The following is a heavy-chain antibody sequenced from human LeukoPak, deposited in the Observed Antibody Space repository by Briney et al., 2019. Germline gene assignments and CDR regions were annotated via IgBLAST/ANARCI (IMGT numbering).Heavy chain of an antibody. CDR1: GGSITNTKYY. V-gene: IGHV4-39*01. CDR2: IYYTGST. CDR3: TRHTGYISGQYSNYEDS. D-gene: IGHD4-11*01. J-gene: IGHJ4*02. Sequence: PSETLSLTCTLSGGSITNTKYYWGWIRQPPGKGLEWIGSIYYTGSTYYNPSLKSLVTISVDTSKNQFSLKLRSVTAADTALYYCTRHTGYISGQYSNYEDSWGQGTLVTVSS.